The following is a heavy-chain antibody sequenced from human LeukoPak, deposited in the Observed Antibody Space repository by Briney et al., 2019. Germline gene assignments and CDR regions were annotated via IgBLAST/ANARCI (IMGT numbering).Heavy chain of an antibody. CDR1: GGSISSSSYY. CDR2: IYYSGST. CDR3: ARVPGYSSGWYLGYYFDY. J-gene: IGHJ4*02. V-gene: IGHV4-39*07. D-gene: IGHD6-19*01. Sequence: PSETLSLTCTVSGGSISSSSYYWGWIRQPPGKGLEWIGSIYYSGSTYYNPSLKSRVTISVDTSKNQFSLKLSSVTAADTAVYYCARVPGYSSGWYLGYYFDYWGQGTLVTVSS.